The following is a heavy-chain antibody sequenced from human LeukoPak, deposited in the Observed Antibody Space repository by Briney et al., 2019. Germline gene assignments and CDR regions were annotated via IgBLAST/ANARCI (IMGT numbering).Heavy chain of an antibody. CDR2: IGTAGEI. Sequence: GGSLRLSCAASGFTFSSYDIHWVRQATGKGLEWVSGIGTAGEIYYPGSVKGRFTISRENAKNSLYLQMNSLRAGDTAVYYCARAAYSSTWYSRYFNLWGRGTLVTVSS. CDR1: GFTFSSYD. V-gene: IGHV3-13*01. D-gene: IGHD6-13*01. CDR3: ARAAYSSTWYSRYFNL. J-gene: IGHJ2*01.